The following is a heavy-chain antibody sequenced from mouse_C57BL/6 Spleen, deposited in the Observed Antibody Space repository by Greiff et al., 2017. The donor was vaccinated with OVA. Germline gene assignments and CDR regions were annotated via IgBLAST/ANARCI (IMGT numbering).Heavy chain of an antibody. Sequence: QVQLQQSGAELVRPGASVKLSCKASGYTFTDYYINWVKQRPGQGLEWIARIYPGSGNTYYNEKFKGKATLTAEKSSSTAYMQLSSLTSEDSAVYFCARYDGYYPWFAYWGQGTLVTVSA. CDR3: ARYDGYYPWFAY. CDR2: IYPGSGNT. D-gene: IGHD2-3*01. V-gene: IGHV1-76*01. J-gene: IGHJ3*01. CDR1: GYTFTDYY.